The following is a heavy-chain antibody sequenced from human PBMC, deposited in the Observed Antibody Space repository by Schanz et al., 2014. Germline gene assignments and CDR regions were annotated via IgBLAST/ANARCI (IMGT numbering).Heavy chain of an antibody. D-gene: IGHD2-21*01. CDR1: GFTFSNYG. CDR3: TKWANEGGGGYCHFDL. V-gene: IGHV3-33*06. CDR2: IYYDGGLR. J-gene: IGHJ4*02. Sequence: LVESGGGVVQPGRSLRLSCAASGFTFSNYGIHWVRQAPGKGLEWVAVIYYDGGLRFFADSVRGRVTISRDNSNNMVYLQMNSLRAEDTAIYYCTKWANEGGGGYCHFDLWGQGTLVTVSS.